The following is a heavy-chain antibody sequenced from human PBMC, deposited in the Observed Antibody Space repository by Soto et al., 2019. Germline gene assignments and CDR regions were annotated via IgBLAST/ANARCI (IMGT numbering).Heavy chain of an antibody. CDR1: GFTFSSYG. Sequence: WSLRLSCAASGFTFSSYGMHWVRQAPGKGLEWVAVISYDGSNKYYADSVKGRLTISRDNSKNTLYLQMNSLRAEDTAVYYCAKCGYSYGYYPNYYFDYWGQGTMATVSS. V-gene: IGHV3-30*18. CDR2: ISYDGSNK. D-gene: IGHD5-18*01. CDR3: AKCGYSYGYYPNYYFDY. J-gene: IGHJ4*02.